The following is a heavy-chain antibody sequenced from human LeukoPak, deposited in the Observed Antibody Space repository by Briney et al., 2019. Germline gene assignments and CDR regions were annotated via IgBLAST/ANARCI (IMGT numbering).Heavy chain of an antibody. V-gene: IGHV3-23*01. CDR3: GKTTAGYSSGRYPGWPIDS. CDR1: GFTLNNYA. CDR2: ISGSGGIT. J-gene: IGHJ4*02. Sequence: GGSLRLSCAASGFTLNNYAMYWVRQAPGKGPEWVSGISGSGGITYYAEPVEGRFTIFRDNSKNTVFLLMNSLGADDTAVYYCGKTTAGYSSGRYPGWPIDSCGQGTLVTVSA. D-gene: IGHD6-19*01.